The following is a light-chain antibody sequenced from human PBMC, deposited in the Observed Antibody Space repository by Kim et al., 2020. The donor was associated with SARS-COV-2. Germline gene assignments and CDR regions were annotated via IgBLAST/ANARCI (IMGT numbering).Light chain of an antibody. J-gene: IGKJ4*01. CDR3: QQYGGSLT. CDR2: GTS. CDR1: QSISYYY. V-gene: IGKV3-20*01. Sequence: LSPGERASLSCRASQSISYYYLAWFQQKPGQAPRLLIYGTSNRDTGIPDRFSGSGSGTDFTLTISRLEPEDFAVYYCQQYGGSLTFGGGTKVDIK.